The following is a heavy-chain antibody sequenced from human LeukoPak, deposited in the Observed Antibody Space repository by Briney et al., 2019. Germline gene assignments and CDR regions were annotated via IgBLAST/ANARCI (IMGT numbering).Heavy chain of an antibody. J-gene: IGHJ4*02. Sequence: PGGSLRLSCAASGFTFSSYALSWVRQAPGKGLEWVSAISGSGGSTYYADSVKGRFTISRDNSKNTLYLQMNSLRAEDTAVYYCARSHYDILTGHDYWGQGTLVTVSS. CDR3: ARSHYDILTGHDY. CDR2: ISGSGGST. CDR1: GFTFSSYA. V-gene: IGHV3-23*01. D-gene: IGHD3-9*01.